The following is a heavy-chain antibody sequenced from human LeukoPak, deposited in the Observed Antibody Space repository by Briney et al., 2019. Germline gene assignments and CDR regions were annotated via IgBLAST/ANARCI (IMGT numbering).Heavy chain of an antibody. Sequence: EPGGSLRLSCAASGFTFSGSAMHWVRQASGKGLEWVGRIRSKANSYATAYAASVKGRFTISRDDSKNTAYLQMNSLKTEDTAVYYCTRQEQLIDYWGQGTLVTVSS. CDR1: GFTFSGSA. CDR2: IRSKANSYAT. D-gene: IGHD6-13*01. J-gene: IGHJ4*02. CDR3: TRQEQLIDY. V-gene: IGHV3-73*01.